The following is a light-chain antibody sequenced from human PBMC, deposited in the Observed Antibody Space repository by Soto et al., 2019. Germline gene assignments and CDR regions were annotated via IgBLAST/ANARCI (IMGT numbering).Light chain of an antibody. CDR2: TGS. V-gene: IGKV1-12*01. Sequence: DIQMTQSPSSVSASVGDRVSITCRASQGISNWLAWYQQKPGRAPKLLIYTGSSLQSGVPSRFSGTGSGTDFTLTISSLQPEDVATYYCQQANSFPLTFRGGTKVEIK. CDR3: QQANSFPLT. CDR1: QGISNW. J-gene: IGKJ4*01.